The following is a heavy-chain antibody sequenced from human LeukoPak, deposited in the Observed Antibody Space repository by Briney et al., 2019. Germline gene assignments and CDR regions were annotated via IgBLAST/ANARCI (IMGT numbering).Heavy chain of an antibody. Sequence: PSETLSLTCTVSGGSVSSTNDYWSWIRQPPGKGLEWVGFFSYNVHSDYNPSLKSRVTISVDTSKNQFSLRLSSVTAADTAIYYCGRVSAAGTGPDYWGQGTQVTVSS. D-gene: IGHD6-13*01. V-gene: IGHV4-61*01. CDR1: GGSVSSTNDY. CDR3: GRVSAAGTGPDY. J-gene: IGHJ4*02. CDR2: FSYNVHS.